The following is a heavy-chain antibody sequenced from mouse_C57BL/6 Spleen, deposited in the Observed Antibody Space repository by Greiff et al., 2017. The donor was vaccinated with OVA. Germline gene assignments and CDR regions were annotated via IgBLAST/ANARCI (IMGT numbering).Heavy chain of an antibody. Sequence: VQLQQPGTELVKPGASVKLSCKASGYTFTSYWMHWVEQRPGQGLEWIGNINPSNGGTNYNEKFKSKATLTVDKSSSTAYMQLSSLTSEDSAVYYCARWGGSSYYWYFDVWGTGTTVTVSS. V-gene: IGHV1-53*01. CDR3: ARWGGSSYYWYFDV. CDR2: INPSNGGT. D-gene: IGHD1-1*01. J-gene: IGHJ1*03. CDR1: GYTFTSYW.